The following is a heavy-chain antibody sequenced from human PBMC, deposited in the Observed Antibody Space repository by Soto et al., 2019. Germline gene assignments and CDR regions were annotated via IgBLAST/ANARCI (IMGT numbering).Heavy chain of an antibody. D-gene: IGHD2-2*01. CDR2: INHSGST. CDR3: ARSPGYCSSTSCYRAYYFDY. Sequence: PSETLSLTCAVYGGSFSGYYWSWIRQPPGKGLEWIGEINHSGSTNYNPSLKSRVTISVDTSKNQFSLKLSSVTAADTAVYYCARSPGYCSSTSCYRAYYFDYWGQGTLVTVSS. J-gene: IGHJ4*02. V-gene: IGHV4-34*01. CDR1: GGSFSGYY.